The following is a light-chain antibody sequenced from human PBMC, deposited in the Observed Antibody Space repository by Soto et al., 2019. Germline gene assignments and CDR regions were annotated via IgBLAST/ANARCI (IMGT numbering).Light chain of an antibody. CDR2: DVS. CDR3: ASYTSRSTLVV. J-gene: IGLJ2*01. CDR1: SSDVGGSNY. V-gene: IGLV2-14*03. Sequence: QSALTQPASVSGSPGQSITISCTGTSSDVGGSNYVSWYQQHPGKAPKLIIYDVSNRPSGVPNRFSGSKSGNTASLTISGLQAEDEADYYCASYTSRSTLVVFGGGTKLTVL.